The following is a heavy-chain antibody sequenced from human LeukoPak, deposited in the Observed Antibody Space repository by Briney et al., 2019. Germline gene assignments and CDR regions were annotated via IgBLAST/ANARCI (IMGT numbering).Heavy chain of an antibody. D-gene: IGHD5-18*01. Sequence: PGGSLRLSCAASGFTVSSNYMSWVRQAPGKGLEWVSVIYSGGSTYYADSVKGRFTISRDNSKNTLYLQMNSLRAEDTAVYYCARDLSSYGDAFDIWGQGTMVTVSS. V-gene: IGHV3-66*01. CDR3: ARDLSSYGDAFDI. CDR1: GFTVSSNY. J-gene: IGHJ3*02. CDR2: IYSGGST.